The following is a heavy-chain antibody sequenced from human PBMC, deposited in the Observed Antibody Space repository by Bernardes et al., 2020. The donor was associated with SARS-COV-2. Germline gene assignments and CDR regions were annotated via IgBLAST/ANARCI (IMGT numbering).Heavy chain of an antibody. CDR3: GTQYPQVEDDYYYYGMDV. CDR2: IKSKTGDGTT. Sequence: GGSLRLSCAASGFTFSNSWMRWVRQAPGKGLEWVGLIKSKTGDGTTDYAAPVKGRFSISRDDSKNTLYLQMNSLKIEDTGVYYCGTQYPQVEDDYYYYGMDVWGQGTTVTVSS. J-gene: IGHJ6*02. D-gene: IGHD2-2*01. CDR1: GFTFSNSW. V-gene: IGHV3-15*01.